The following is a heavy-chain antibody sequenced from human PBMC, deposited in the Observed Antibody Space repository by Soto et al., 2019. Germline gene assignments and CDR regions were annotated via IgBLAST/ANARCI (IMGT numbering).Heavy chain of an antibody. CDR3: ARALTTREYYFDY. D-gene: IGHD4-4*01. J-gene: IGHJ4*02. V-gene: IGHV3-23*01. Sequence: GGSLRLSCAASGFTFSSYAMSWVRQAPGKGLEWVSAISGSGGSTHYADSVKGRFTISRDNSKNTLYLQMNSLRAEDTAVYYCARALTTREYYFDYWGQGTLVTVSS. CDR1: GFTFSSYA. CDR2: ISGSGGST.